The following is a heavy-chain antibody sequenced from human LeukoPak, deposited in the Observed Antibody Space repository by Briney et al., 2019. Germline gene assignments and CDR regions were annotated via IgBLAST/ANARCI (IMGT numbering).Heavy chain of an antibody. V-gene: IGHV3-48*02. Sequence: PGGSLRLSCAASGFTFSSYSMNWVRQAPGKGLEWVSYISSSSSTIYYADSVKGRFTISRDNAKNSLYLQMNSLRDEDTAVYYCARDEIAYSSGWSVHWGQGTLVTASS. D-gene: IGHD6-19*01. CDR1: GFTFSSYS. J-gene: IGHJ4*02. CDR2: ISSSSSTI. CDR3: ARDEIAYSSGWSVH.